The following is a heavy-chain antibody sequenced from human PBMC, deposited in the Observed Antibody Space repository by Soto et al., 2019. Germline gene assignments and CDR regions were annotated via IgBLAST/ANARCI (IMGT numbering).Heavy chain of an antibody. D-gene: IGHD3-3*01. CDR1: GFTFSSYA. Sequence: GGSLRLSCAAAGFTFSSYAMHWVRQAPGKGLEYVSAITSNGGNTDYASSVKGRFTISRDNSKNTLYLQMGSLRAEDMAVYYCARRIRFGPGSDVWGQGTTVTVSS. V-gene: IGHV3-64*01. J-gene: IGHJ6*02. CDR3: ARRIRFGPGSDV. CDR2: ITSNGGNT.